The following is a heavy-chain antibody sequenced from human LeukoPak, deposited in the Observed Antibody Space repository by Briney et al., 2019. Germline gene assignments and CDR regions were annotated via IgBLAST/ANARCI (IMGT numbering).Heavy chain of an antibody. J-gene: IGHJ4*02. V-gene: IGHV1-69*02. CDR3: ARVPEGRDGYNYGFN. D-gene: IGHD5-24*01. CDR2: IIPILGIA. Sequence: SVKVSCKASGGTFSSYTISWARQAPGQGLEWMGRIIPILGIANYAQKFQGRVTITADKSTSTAYMELSSLRSEDTAVYYCARVPEGRDGYNYGFNWGQGTLVTVSS. CDR1: GGTFSSYT.